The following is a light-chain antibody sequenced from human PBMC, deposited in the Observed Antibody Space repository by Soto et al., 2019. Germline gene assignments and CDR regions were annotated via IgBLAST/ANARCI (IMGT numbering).Light chain of an antibody. CDR2: SDD. CDR1: RSNIGRNT. V-gene: IGLV1-44*01. Sequence: QSVLTQSPSASGTPGQRVTISCSGSRSNIGRNTVNWYQQLPGTAPKLLICSDDQRPSGVPDRFSGSKSGTSASLAIRGLQSEDEADYYCAAWDDSLNGPVFGGGTKVTVL. CDR3: AAWDDSLNGPV. J-gene: IGLJ3*02.